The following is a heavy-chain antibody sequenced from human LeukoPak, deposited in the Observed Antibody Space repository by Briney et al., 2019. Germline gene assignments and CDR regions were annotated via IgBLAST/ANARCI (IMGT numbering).Heavy chain of an antibody. D-gene: IGHD1-1*01. J-gene: IGHJ4*02. CDR2: SSTTKPNSCTT. V-gene: IGHV3-72*01. Sequence: LRLSCTGAGFSITDHHMHWLRQAPGKGLERIGISSTTKPNSCTTQYAASVRGRFTISRDDSQNSLCLHLNSLRTEHTAVYYCVRVVTTGSRSYHFDNWGLGTLVTVSS. CDR1: GFSITDHH. CDR3: VRVVTTGSRSYHFDN.